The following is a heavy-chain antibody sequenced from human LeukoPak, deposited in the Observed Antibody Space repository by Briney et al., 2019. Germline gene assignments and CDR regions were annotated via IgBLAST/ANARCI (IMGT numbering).Heavy chain of an antibody. J-gene: IGHJ3*02. CDR2: IYYSGST. Sequence: PSETLSLTCTVSGGSISSSSYYWGWIRQPPGKGLEWIGSIYYSGSTYYNPSLKSRVTISVDTSKNQFSLKLSSVTAADTAVYYCARDINDAFDIWGQGTMVTVSS. CDR3: ARDINDAFDI. CDR1: GGSISSSSYY. V-gene: IGHV4-39*07.